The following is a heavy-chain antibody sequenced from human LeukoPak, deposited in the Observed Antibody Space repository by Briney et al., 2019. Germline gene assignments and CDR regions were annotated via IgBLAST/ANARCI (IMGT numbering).Heavy chain of an antibody. CDR3: ARDGSANY. CDR1: GFTFSSYS. J-gene: IGHJ4*02. V-gene: IGHV3-21*01. CDR2: ICSSSSYI. Sequence: GGSLRLSCAASGFTFSSYSMNWVRQAPGKGLEWVSSICSSSSYIYYADSVKGRFTISRDNAKNSLYLQMNSLRAEDTAVYYCARDGSANYWGQGTLVTVSS.